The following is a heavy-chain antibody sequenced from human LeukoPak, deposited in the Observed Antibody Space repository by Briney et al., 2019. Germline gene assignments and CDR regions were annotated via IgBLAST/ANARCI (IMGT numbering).Heavy chain of an antibody. CDR1: GGSFSGYY. Sequence: SETLSLTCAVYGGSFSGYYWSWIRQPPGKGLEWIGEINHSGSTNCNPSLKGRVTVSVDTSKNQFSLKLSSVTAADTAVYYCARGGYYDSSGSRGPHYYYYGMDVWGQGTTVIVSS. V-gene: IGHV4-34*01. CDR2: INHSGST. CDR3: ARGGYYDSSGSRGPHYYYYGMDV. J-gene: IGHJ6*02. D-gene: IGHD3-22*01.